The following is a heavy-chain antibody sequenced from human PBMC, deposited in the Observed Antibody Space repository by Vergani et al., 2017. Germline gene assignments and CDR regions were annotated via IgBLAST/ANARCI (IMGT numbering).Heavy chain of an antibody. Sequence: QVQLQGSGPGLVKPSETLSLTCAVSGYSISSGYYWGWIRQPPGKGLEWIGSIYHSGSTYYNPSLKSRVTISVDTSKNQFSLKLSSVTAADTAVYYCARLVGREQLVHFDYWGQGTLVTVSS. CDR2: IYHSGST. CDR1: GYSISSGYY. D-gene: IGHD6-13*01. V-gene: IGHV4-38-2*01. CDR3: ARLVGREQLVHFDY. J-gene: IGHJ4*02.